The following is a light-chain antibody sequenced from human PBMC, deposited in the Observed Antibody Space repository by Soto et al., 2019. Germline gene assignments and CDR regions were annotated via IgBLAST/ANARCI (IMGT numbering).Light chain of an antibody. CDR3: QQYSTYPIT. CDR2: KAS. CDR1: QSVTTW. J-gene: IGKJ5*01. Sequence: DIQMNQSPSTLSASLGDRVTITCRAGQSVTTWLAWYQQKPGKAPKLLIYKASNLESGLPSRFTGSGSGTEFTLTISSLQSDDFATYYCQQYSTYPITFGQGTRLEIK. V-gene: IGKV1-5*03.